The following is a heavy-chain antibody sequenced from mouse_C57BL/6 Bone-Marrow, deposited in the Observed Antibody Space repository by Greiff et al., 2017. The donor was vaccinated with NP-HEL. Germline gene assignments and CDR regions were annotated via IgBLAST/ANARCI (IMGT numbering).Heavy chain of an antibody. D-gene: IGHD2-4*01. V-gene: IGHV5-15*01. CDR1: GFTFSDYG. J-gene: IGHJ4*01. Sequence: EVQVVESGGGLVQPGGSLKLSCAASGFTFSDYGMAWVRQAPRKGPEWVAFISNLAYSIYYADTVTGRFTISRENAKNTLYLEMSSLRSEDTAMYYCARGRIYYDYDGAMDYWGQGTSVTVSS. CDR3: ARGRIYYDYDGAMDY. CDR2: ISNLAYSI.